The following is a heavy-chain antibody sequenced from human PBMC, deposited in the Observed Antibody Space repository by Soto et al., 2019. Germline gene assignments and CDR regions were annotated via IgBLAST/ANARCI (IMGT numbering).Heavy chain of an antibody. CDR1: GFTFSSYA. Sequence: PRLSCAASGFTFSSYAMSWVRQAPGKGLEWVSAISGSGGSTYYADSVKGRFTISRDNSKNTLYLQMNSLRAEDTAVYYCAKDRSYDYIWGSYKEPVDYWGQGTLVTVSS. CDR3: AKDRSYDYIWGSYKEPVDY. J-gene: IGHJ4*02. D-gene: IGHD3-16*01. CDR2: ISGSGGST. V-gene: IGHV3-23*01.